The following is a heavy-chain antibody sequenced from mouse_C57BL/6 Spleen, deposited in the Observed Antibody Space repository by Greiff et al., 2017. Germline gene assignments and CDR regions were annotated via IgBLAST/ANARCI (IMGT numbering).Heavy chain of an antibody. J-gene: IGHJ1*03. D-gene: IGHD1-1*01. V-gene: IGHV5-9*01. CDR3: ARRITTVERYIEV. CDR1: GFPFSSYT. Sequence: EVKLVESGGGLVTPGGSLKLSCAASGFPFSSYTMSWVRQTPEKRLEWVATISGGGGNTYYPDRVKGRFTISRATAKNTLYLQMSSLRSEATALYYCARRITTVERYIEVWGTGTTVTVSS. CDR2: ISGGGGNT.